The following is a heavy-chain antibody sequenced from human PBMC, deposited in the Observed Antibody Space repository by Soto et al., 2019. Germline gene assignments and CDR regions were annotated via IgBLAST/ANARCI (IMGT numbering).Heavy chain of an antibody. J-gene: IGHJ5*02. CDR1: GASLSDNY. Sequence: SETLSLTCAVYGASLSDNYCNWLHQPPGKGLEWIGEINHSGNTNYNPSLRSRVTISIDTSKNQLSLNLRSVSAADTAVYYCARGRGEFAAWGQGTPVTVSS. CDR3: ARGRGEFAA. D-gene: IGHD2-21*01. CDR2: INHSGNT. V-gene: IGHV4-34*01.